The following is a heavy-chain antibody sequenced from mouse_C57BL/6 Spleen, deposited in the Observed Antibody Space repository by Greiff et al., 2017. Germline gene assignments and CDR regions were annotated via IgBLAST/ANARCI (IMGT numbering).Heavy chain of an antibody. J-gene: IGHJ3*01. CDR1: GFTFSSYG. D-gene: IGHD4-1*01. CDR3: ARQRGTGTGFAY. CDR2: ISSGGSYT. Sequence: VQLKESGGDLVKPGGSLKLSCAASGFTFSSYGMSWVRQTPGKRLEWVATISSGGSYTYYPDSVKGRFTISRDNAKNTLYLQMSSLKSEDTAMYYCARQRGTGTGFAYWGQGTLVTVSA. V-gene: IGHV5-6*01.